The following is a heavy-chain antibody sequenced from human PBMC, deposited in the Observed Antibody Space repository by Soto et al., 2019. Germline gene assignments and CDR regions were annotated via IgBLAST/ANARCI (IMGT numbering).Heavy chain of an antibody. Sequence: QVQLVQSGTEVKKPGASVKVSCKASGYTFTTYYIHWVRQAPGQGLESMGIINPSGGTTSYTHKFQGRVTMTRDTSTDTVYMELSSLRSEDTAVYYCVRGYFDYWGQGTLVTVSS. CDR2: INPSGGTT. CDR3: VRGYFDY. V-gene: IGHV1-46*01. J-gene: IGHJ4*02. D-gene: IGHD3-22*01. CDR1: GYTFTTYY.